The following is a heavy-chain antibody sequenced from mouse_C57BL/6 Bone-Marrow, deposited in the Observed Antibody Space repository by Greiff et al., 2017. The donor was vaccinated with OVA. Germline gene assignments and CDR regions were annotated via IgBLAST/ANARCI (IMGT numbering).Heavy chain of an antibody. D-gene: IGHD2-14*01. CDR1: GFTFSSYA. V-gene: IGHV5-4*03. J-gene: IGHJ2*01. Sequence: EVKLQESGGGLVKPGGSLKLSYAASGFTFSSYAMSWVRQTPEKRLEWVATISDGGSYTYYPDNVKGRFTISRDNAKNNLYLQMSHLKSEDTAMYYCARVLHFDYWGQGTTLTVSS. CDR2: ISDGGSYT. CDR3: ARVLHFDY.